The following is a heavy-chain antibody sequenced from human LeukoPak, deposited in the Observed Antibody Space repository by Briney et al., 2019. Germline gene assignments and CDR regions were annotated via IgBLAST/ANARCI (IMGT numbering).Heavy chain of an antibody. CDR3: ARRVYYFDY. J-gene: IGHJ4*02. CDR1: GGSISSSSYY. Sequence: SETLSLTCTVSGGSISSSSYYWGWIRQPPGKGLEWIVSIYYSGSAYYNPPLKSRVTISVDTSKNQFSLKLSSVTAADTAVYYCARRVYYFDYWGQGALVTVSS. CDR2: IYYSGSA. V-gene: IGHV4-39*01.